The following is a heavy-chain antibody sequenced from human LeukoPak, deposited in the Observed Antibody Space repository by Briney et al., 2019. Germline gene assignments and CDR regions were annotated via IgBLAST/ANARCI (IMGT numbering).Heavy chain of an antibody. CDR3: ARRRGYDSSGYYSH. CDR2: IYYSGST. J-gene: IGHJ4*02. CDR1: GGSVSSGSYY. Sequence: PSETLSLTCTVSGGSVSSGSYYWSWIRQPPGKGLEWIGYIYYSGSTNYNPSLKSRVTISVDTSKNQFSLKLSSVTAADTAVYYCARRRGYDSSGYYSHWGQGTLVTVSS. V-gene: IGHV4-61*01. D-gene: IGHD3-22*01.